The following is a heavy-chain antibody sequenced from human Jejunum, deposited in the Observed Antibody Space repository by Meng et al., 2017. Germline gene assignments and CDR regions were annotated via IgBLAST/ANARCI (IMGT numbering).Heavy chain of an antibody. Sequence: GESLKISCAASGLTVSSNYIGWVRQAPGKGLEWVSDIYSGGSTDYADSVKGRFTISRDNSKNTLYLQMNSLRAEDTAVYYCARAGLDWGQGTLVTVSS. J-gene: IGHJ4*02. CDR1: GLTVSSNY. CDR3: ARAGLD. D-gene: IGHD3-10*01. V-gene: IGHV3-53*01. CDR2: IYSGGST.